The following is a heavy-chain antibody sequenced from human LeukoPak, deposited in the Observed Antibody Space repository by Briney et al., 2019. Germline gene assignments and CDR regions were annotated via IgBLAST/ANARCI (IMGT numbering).Heavy chain of an antibody. J-gene: IGHJ3*02. CDR1: GGSFRGYY. CDR3: ARGSRGTTTYAFDI. D-gene: IGHD2/OR15-2a*01. Sequence: SETLSLTCAVYGGSFRGYYWSWIRQPPGKGLEWIGEINHSGSTNYNPSLKSRVTISVDTSKSQFSLKLSSVTAADTAVYYCARGSRGTTTYAFDIWGQGTMVTVSS. CDR2: INHSGST. V-gene: IGHV4-34*01.